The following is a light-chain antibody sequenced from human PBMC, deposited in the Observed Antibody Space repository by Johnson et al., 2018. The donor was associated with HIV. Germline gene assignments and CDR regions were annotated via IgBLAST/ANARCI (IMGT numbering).Light chain of an antibody. CDR3: LAWDTGGV. J-gene: IGLJ1*01. V-gene: IGLV1-41*01. CDR1: SSNIGNNY. CDR2: ENI. Sequence: QSVLTQPPSVSAAPGQKVTISCSGSSSNIGNNYVSWYQQLPGTAPKLLVYENIMRPSGIPDRFSGSKSGTSATLGITGLWPADEADYYCLAWDTGGVFGTGTKVTVL.